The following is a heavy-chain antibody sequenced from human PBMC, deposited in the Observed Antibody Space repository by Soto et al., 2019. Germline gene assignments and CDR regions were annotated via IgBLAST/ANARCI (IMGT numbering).Heavy chain of an antibody. CDR3: SRGYSGSRHFDY. Sequence: GGSLRLSCTVSGFSFGDYAMSWFRQAPGRGLEWVGFSRSKAYGGTTEYAASVKGRFTISRDDSKSIAYLQMNSLKTEDTAVYYCSRGYSGSRHFDYWGQGTLVTVSS. J-gene: IGHJ4*02. V-gene: IGHV3-49*03. D-gene: IGHD1-26*01. CDR1: GFSFGDYA. CDR2: SRSKAYGGTT.